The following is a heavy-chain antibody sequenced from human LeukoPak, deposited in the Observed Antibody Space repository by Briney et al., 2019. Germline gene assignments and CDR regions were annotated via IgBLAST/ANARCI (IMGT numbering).Heavy chain of an antibody. CDR2: LSGGGGST. V-gene: IGHV3-23*01. J-gene: IGHJ3*02. Sequence: PPGGSLRLCCAASGCTFSSYAMSWVRQAPGKGLEWVSALSGGGGSTYYADSVKGRFTISRDNSKNTLYMQMNSLRAEDTAVYYSANNSTVVKGAFDIWGQGTMVTVSS. CDR1: GCTFSSYA. D-gene: IGHD3-22*01. CDR3: ANNSTVVKGAFDI.